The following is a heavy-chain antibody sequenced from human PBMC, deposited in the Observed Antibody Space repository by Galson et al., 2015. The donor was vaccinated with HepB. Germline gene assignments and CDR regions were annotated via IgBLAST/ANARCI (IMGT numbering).Heavy chain of an antibody. CDR3: ATDRSGYYSFDY. J-gene: IGHJ4*01. CDR1: GYTLTELS. V-gene: IGHV1-24*01. D-gene: IGHD3-22*01. CDR2: FDPEDGET. Sequence: SVKVSCKVSGYTLTELSIHWVRQAPGKGLEWMGGFDPEDGETIYAQKFQGRVTMTEDTSTDTAYMELSSLRSEDTAMYYCATDRSGYYSFDYWGHGTLITVSS.